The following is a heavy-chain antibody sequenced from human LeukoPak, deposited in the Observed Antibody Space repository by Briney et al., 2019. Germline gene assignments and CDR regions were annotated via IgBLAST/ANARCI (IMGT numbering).Heavy chain of an antibody. CDR1: GFTFSSYS. CDR2: ISSSSSYI. Sequence: GGSLRLSCAASGFTFSSYSMTWVRQAPGKGLEWVSSISSSSSYIYYADSVKGRFTISRDNSKNTLYLLMSSLRAEDTAVYYCAKDGRSTTPGYWGQGTLVTVPT. J-gene: IGHJ4*02. V-gene: IGHV3-21*04. D-gene: IGHD2/OR15-2a*01. CDR3: AKDGRSTTPGY.